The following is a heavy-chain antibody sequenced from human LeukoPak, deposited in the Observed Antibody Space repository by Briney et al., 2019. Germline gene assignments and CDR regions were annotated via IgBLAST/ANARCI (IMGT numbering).Heavy chain of an antibody. D-gene: IGHD3-22*01. J-gene: IGHJ4*02. CDR3: ARSGDYIKEGFDY. CDR1: GASVSSSH. V-gene: IGHV4-59*08. CDR2: INHSGIT. Sequence: PSETLSLTCTVSGASVSSSHWNWIRQSPGKGLEWIGSINHSGITEYNPSLKSRVTLSVDTSKNQFSLQLRSVTAADRALYYCARSGDYIKEGFDYWGQGTQVTVSS.